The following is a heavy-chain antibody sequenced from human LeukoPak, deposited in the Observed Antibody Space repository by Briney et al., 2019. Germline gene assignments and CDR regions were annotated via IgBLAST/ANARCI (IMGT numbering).Heavy chain of an antibody. CDR1: GGSISSYY. V-gene: IGHV4-59*13. J-gene: IGHJ5*02. CDR2: IYYSGST. CDR3: ARDWGPGSGWAGGFDP. Sequence: SETLSLTCTVSGGSISSYYWSWIRQPPGKGLEWIGYIYYSGSTNYNPSLKSRDTLSVDTSKNQFSLKLSSVTAADTAVYYCARDWGPGSGWAGGFDPWGQGTLVTVSS. D-gene: IGHD6-19*01.